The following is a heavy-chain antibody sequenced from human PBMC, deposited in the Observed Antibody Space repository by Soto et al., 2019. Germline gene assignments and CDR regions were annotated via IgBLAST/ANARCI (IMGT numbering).Heavy chain of an antibody. CDR2: ISGGGDAT. J-gene: IGHJ2*01. D-gene: IGHD3-10*01. Sequence: EVQLLDSGGGLVQPGGSLRLSCAASGFTFSGYALTWVRQAPGKGLEWVSAISGGGDATFYADSVKGRFTISRDNSKNPLYLKMNTLRAEDTAVYYCARKVSGSTGRPDLWYFDLWGRGTLVTVSS. V-gene: IGHV3-23*01. CDR1: GFTFSGYA. CDR3: ARKVSGSTGRPDLWYFDL.